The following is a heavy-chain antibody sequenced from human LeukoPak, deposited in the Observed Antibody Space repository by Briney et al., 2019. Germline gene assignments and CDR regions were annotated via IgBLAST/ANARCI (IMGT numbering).Heavy chain of an antibody. V-gene: IGHV3-30*03. Sequence: GSLRLSCVGSGFIYGNYWMHWVRQAPGKGLEWVAVISYDGSNKYYGDSVKGRFTISRENSKNTLYLQMNSLRPEDAAVYYCARGGGDYVGYYFDYWGQGTLVTVSS. J-gene: IGHJ4*02. CDR2: ISYDGSNK. CDR3: ARGGGDYVGYYFDY. D-gene: IGHD2-21*02. CDR1: GFIYGNYW.